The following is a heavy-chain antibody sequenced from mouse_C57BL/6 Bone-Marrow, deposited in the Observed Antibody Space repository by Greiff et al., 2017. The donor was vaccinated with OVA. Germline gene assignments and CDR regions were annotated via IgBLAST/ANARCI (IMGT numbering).Heavy chain of an antibody. Sequence: VQLQQSGAELVKPGASVKMSCKASGYTFTSYWITWVKRRPGQGLEWIGDIYPGSGSTNYNEKVKSKATLNVDTSSRTAYMQLSSLTSEDSAVYYCASPSDYYGSSYFDYWGQGTTLTVSS. D-gene: IGHD1-1*01. CDR2: IYPGSGST. J-gene: IGHJ2*01. V-gene: IGHV1-55*01. CDR1: GYTFTSYW. CDR3: ASPSDYYGSSYFDY.